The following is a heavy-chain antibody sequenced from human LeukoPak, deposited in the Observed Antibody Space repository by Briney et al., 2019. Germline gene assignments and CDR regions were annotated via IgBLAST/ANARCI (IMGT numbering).Heavy chain of an antibody. V-gene: IGHV4-39*01. D-gene: IGHD3-10*01. CDR3: ARRGGYYGSGKTYWFDP. CDR2: IYYTGSP. J-gene: IGHJ5*02. CDR1: GGSINSSSYY. Sequence: SETLSLTCTVSGGSINSSSYYWVWIRQPPGKGLEWIGTIYYTGSPYYNPSLKSRVTISIDTSKNQFSLKLSSVTAADPAVYYCARRGGYYGSGKTYWFDPWGQGTLVTVSS.